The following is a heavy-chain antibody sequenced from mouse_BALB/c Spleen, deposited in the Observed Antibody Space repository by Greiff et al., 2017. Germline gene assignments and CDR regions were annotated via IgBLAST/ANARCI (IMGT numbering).Heavy chain of an antibody. J-gene: IGHJ4*01. CDR1: GFTFSSFG. D-gene: IGHD2-4*01. V-gene: IGHV5-17*02. Sequence: EVKVEESGGGLVQPGGSRKLSCAASGFTFSSFGMHWVRQAPEKGLEWVAYISSGSSTIYYADTVKGRFTISRDNPKNTLFLQMTSLRSEDTAMYYCARRIYYDYGVDYWGQGTSVTVSS. CDR2: ISSGSSTI. CDR3: ARRIYYDYGVDY.